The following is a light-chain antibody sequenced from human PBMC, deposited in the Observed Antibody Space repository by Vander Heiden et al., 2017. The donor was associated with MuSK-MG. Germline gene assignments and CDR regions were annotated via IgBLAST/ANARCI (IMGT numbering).Light chain of an antibody. V-gene: IGKV2-30*02. J-gene: IGKJ1*01. Sequence: DFVLPQPPLSLSVTHAQPASISCRADQSLIPDNANPYLDSFHQWSGHTPRRPLYRISNRDSGVPDRFPGSGTDTDFTLKISRMVAEHLRVFYSRQSRHWPWSFGQGTKVEI. CDR2: RIS. CDR1: QSLIPDNANPY. CDR3: RQSRHWPWS.